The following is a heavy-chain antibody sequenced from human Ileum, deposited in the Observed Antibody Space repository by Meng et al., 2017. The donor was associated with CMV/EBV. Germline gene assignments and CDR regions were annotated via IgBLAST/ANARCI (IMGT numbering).Heavy chain of an antibody. CDR2: IHGGGGK. CDR3: VHRYSSSSGQVS. J-gene: IGHJ5*02. Sequence: QVTSEESGPTLVKPTQTLTLPCTFSGFSLTTNVESVGWIRQPPGKALEWLALIHGGGGKQYSPSLQSRPTATRDTSKNQVVLTMTNMDPVDTATYYCVHRYSSSSGQVSWGQGTLVTVSS. V-gene: IGHV2-5*02. CDR1: GFSLTTNVES. D-gene: IGHD6-6*01.